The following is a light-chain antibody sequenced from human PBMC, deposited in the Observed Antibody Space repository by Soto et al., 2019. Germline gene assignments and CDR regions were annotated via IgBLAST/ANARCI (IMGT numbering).Light chain of an antibody. J-gene: IGKJ1*01. CDR2: AAS. CDR1: QGISNY. CDR3: QKYNSAPPWT. V-gene: IGKV1-27*01. Sequence: DIQMTQSPSSLSASVGDRVTITCRASQGISNYLAWYQQKPGKVPKLLIYAASTLQSGVPSPFSGSGSGTDFTLTISSLQPEDVATYYCQKYNSAPPWTFGQGTKVEIK.